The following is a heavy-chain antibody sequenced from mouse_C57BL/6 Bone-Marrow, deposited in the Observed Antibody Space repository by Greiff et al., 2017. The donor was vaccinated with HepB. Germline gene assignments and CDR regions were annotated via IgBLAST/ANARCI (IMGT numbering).Heavy chain of an antibody. CDR3: AREGLRGFAY. Sequence: VQLQQPGAELVKPGASVKLSCKASGYTFTSYWMQWVKQRPGQGLEWIGEIDPSDSYTNYNQKFKGKATLTVDPSSSTAYMHLSSLTSEDSAVYYCAREGLRGFAYWGQGTLVTVSA. D-gene: IGHD2-4*01. V-gene: IGHV1-50*01. J-gene: IGHJ3*01. CDR1: GYTFTSYW. CDR2: IDPSDSYT.